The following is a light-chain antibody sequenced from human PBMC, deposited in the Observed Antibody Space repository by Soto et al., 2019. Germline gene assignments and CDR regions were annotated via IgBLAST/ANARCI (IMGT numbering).Light chain of an antibody. V-gene: IGKV1-5*01. Sequence: DIQMTQSPSTLSVSVGGIVTNTCRASQSISSWLAWYQQKPGKAPKLLIYDASSLESGVPSRFSGSGSGTEFTLTISSLQPDDFATYYCQQYNSYRTFGQGTKVDIK. CDR2: DAS. CDR1: QSISSW. J-gene: IGKJ1*01. CDR3: QQYNSYRT.